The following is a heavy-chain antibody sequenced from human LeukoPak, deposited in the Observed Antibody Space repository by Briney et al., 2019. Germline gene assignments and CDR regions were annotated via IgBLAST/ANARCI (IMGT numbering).Heavy chain of an antibody. D-gene: IGHD2-2*01. J-gene: IGHJ3*02. CDR2: INPNSGGT. V-gene: IGHV1-2*02. CDR3: ASPYQLLFESAFDI. CDR1: GYTFTDYY. Sequence: ASVKVSCKASGYTFTDYYMHWVRQAPGQGLEWMGWINPNSGGTNYAQKFQGRVTMTRDTSISTAYMELSRLRSDDTAVYYCASPYQLLFESAFDIWGQGTMVTVSS.